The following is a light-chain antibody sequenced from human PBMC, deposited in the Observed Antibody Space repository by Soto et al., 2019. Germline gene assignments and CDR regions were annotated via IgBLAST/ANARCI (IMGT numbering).Light chain of an antibody. J-gene: IGKJ4*01. Sequence: DIVMTQSPVSLPVTPGESASISCRASQSLVHGNGNNYLNWFLQKPGQSPQLLIYLGSNRASGVPERFSGSGSGTDFTLEIRRVEADDVVVYYCMQALELPLNFAVGTKLQIK. CDR1: QSLVHGNGNNY. V-gene: IGKV2-28*01. CDR3: MQALELPLN. CDR2: LGS.